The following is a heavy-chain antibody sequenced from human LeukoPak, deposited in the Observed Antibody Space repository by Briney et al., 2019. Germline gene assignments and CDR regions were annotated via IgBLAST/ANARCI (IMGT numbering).Heavy chain of an antibody. D-gene: IGHD5-18*01. Sequence: GGSLRLSCAASGFTFSSYTMNWVRQAPGKGLEWVSSITTSSSYIYYADSVKGRFTISRDNAKNSLYLQVNSLRAEDTAVYYCGKTTAGYSSGQKPAWPVDYWGQGTLVTVSS. J-gene: IGHJ4*02. V-gene: IGHV3-21*01. CDR3: GKTTAGYSSGQKPAWPVDY. CDR1: GFTFSSYT. CDR2: ITTSSSYI.